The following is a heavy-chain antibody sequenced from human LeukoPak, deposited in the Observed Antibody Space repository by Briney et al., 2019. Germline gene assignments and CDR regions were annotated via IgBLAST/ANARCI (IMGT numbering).Heavy chain of an antibody. J-gene: IGHJ4*02. Sequence: GGSLRLSCAASGFTFSGYAMHWVRQAPGKGLEWVAVISYDGSNKYYADSVKGRFTISRDNPKNTLYLQMNSLRAEDTAVYYCARSAGMVRGVITAPFDYWGQGTLVAVSS. V-gene: IGHV3-30*04. CDR2: ISYDGSNK. CDR3: ARSAGMVRGVITAPFDY. D-gene: IGHD3-10*01. CDR1: GFTFSGYA.